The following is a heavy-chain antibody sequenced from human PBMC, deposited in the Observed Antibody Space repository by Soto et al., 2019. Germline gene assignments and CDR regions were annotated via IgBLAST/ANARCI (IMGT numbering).Heavy chain of an antibody. CDR2: IIPIFGTA. Sequence: ASVKVSCKASGGTFSSYAISWVRQAPGQGLEWVGGIIPIFGTANYAQKFQGRVTITADESTSTAYMELSSLRSEDTAVYYCARAPEYDFWSGYYLTPWFDPWGQGTLVTVSS. CDR3: ARAPEYDFWSGYYLTPWFDP. D-gene: IGHD3-3*01. J-gene: IGHJ5*02. CDR1: GGTFSSYA. V-gene: IGHV1-69*13.